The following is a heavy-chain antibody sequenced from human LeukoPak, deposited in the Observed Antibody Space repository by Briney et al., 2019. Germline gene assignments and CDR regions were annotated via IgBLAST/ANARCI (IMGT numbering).Heavy chain of an antibody. Sequence: PGGSLRLSCAASGFTFSSYGMSWVRQAPGKGLKWVSGINWNGGSTGYADSVKGRFTISRDNAKNSLYLQMNSLRAEDTALYYCATQVEYSSSRYFDYWGQGTLVTVSS. D-gene: IGHD6-6*01. CDR1: GFTFSSYG. J-gene: IGHJ4*02. CDR2: INWNGGST. CDR3: ATQVEYSSSRYFDY. V-gene: IGHV3-20*04.